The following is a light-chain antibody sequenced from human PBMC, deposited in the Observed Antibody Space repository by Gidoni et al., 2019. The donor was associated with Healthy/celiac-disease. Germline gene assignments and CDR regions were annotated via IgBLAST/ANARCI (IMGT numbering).Light chain of an antibody. CDR2: DAS. V-gene: IGKV1-33*01. CDR1: QDISNY. J-gene: IGKJ4*01. CDR3: QQYDNLPPLT. Sequence: DIQMTQSPSSLSASVGDRVTITCQESQDISNYLNWYHQKPGKAPKLLIYDASNLETGVPSRFSGSGSGTDFTFTISSLQPEDIATYYCQQYDNLPPLTFGGGTKVEIK.